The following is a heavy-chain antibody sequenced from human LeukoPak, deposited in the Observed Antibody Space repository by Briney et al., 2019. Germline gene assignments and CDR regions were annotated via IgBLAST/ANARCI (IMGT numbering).Heavy chain of an antibody. Sequence: ASVKVSCKASGYTFTSYYMHWVRQAPGQGLEWMGIINPSGGSTSYAQKFQGRVTMTRNTSISTAYMELSSLRSEDTAVYYCARVVTTTDFHYYYYYMDVWGKGTTVTISS. J-gene: IGHJ6*03. D-gene: IGHD4-17*01. CDR2: INPSGGST. CDR1: GYTFTSYY. V-gene: IGHV1-46*01. CDR3: ARVVTTTDFHYYYYYMDV.